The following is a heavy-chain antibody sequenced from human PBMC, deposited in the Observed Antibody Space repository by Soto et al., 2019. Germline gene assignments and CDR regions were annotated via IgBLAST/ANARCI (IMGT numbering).Heavy chain of an antibody. Sequence: GASVKVSCKVSGYTLTELSMHWVRQAPGKGLEWMGGFDPEDGETIYAQKFQGRVTMTEDTSTDTAYMELSSLRSEDTAVYYCATGEGRKTVSGYYYYGMDVWGQGTTATVSS. CDR3: ATGEGRKTVSGYYYYGMDV. V-gene: IGHV1-24*01. D-gene: IGHD1-26*01. J-gene: IGHJ6*02. CDR2: FDPEDGET. CDR1: GYTLTELS.